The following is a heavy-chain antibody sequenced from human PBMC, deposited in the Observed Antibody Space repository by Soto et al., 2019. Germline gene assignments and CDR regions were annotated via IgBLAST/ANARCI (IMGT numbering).Heavy chain of an antibody. CDR2: TSGSGDGT. CDR3: SKGDILVRGIDP. Sequence: GGSLRLSCAASGFTFSSYAMNWVRQAPGKGLEWVSTTSGSGDGTYYADSVKGRFTISRDNSKNTLSLQMNSLRADDTAVYYCSKGDILVRGIDPWGQGTLVTVSS. D-gene: IGHD2-15*01. CDR1: GFTFSSYA. J-gene: IGHJ5*02. V-gene: IGHV3-23*01.